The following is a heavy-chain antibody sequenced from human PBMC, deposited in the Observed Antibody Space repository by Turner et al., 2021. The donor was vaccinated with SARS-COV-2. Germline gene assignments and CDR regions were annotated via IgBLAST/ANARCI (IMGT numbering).Heavy chain of an antibody. CDR3: ARRGDY. D-gene: IGHD3-16*01. V-gene: IGHV4-39*01. CDR2: MYYSGTT. Sequence: QLQESGPGVVKRSETLSLTCTVSGGSISSYDYYWDWIRQPPGMGLEWIGSMYYSGTTHYNPSLRGRVTISIDTSKNQFSLKVTSVTATDTAVYYCARRGDYWGQGMLVTVSS. J-gene: IGHJ4*02. CDR1: GGSISSYDYY.